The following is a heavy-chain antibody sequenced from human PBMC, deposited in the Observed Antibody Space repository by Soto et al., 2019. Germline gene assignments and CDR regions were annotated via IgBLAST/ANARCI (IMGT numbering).Heavy chain of an antibody. CDR3: ARVSPSICCGRNCYRLDSFFAS. CDR1: GVTFSTSG. V-gene: IGHV1-69*01. D-gene: IGHD2-15*01. J-gene: IGHJ5*01. Sequence: QVQLVQSGAEVKKPGSSLKVSCKTSGVTFSTSGISWVQQGPGQGLEWMGGIIPLFGTPKYARKFQGRVSITADESATTRSMELSGVRSDETAVYYCARVSPSICCGRNCYRLDSFFASWGQGSLVVVSS. CDR2: IIPLFGTP.